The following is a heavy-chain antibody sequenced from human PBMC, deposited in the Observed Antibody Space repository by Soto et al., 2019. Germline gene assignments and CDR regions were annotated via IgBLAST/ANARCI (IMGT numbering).Heavy chain of an antibody. CDR3: ARGSNYYDSSGYIGY. CDR1: GGTFSSYA. D-gene: IGHD3-22*01. Sequence: ASVKVSCKASGGTFSSYAISWVRQAPGQGLEWMGGIIPIFGTANYAQKFQGRVTITADESTSTAYMELSSLRSEDTAVYYCARGSNYYDSSGYIGYWGQGTLVTVSS. CDR2: IIPIFGTA. J-gene: IGHJ4*02. V-gene: IGHV1-69*13.